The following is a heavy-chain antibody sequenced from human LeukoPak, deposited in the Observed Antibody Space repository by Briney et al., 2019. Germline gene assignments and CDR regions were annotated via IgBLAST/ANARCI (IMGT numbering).Heavy chain of an antibody. CDR3: AREMVRGVIITENWFDP. CDR2: INPNSGGT. CDR1: GYTFTGYY. V-gene: IGHV1-2*02. J-gene: IGHJ5*02. Sequence: ASVKVSCKASGYTFTGYYMHWVRQAPGQGLEWMGWINPNSGGTNYAQKFQGRVTMTRDTSISTAYMELSRLRSDDTAEYYCAREMVRGVIITENWFDPWGQGTLVTVSS. D-gene: IGHD3-10*01.